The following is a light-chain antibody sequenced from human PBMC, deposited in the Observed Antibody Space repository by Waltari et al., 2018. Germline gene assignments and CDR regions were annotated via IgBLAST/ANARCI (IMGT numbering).Light chain of an antibody. J-gene: IGLJ3*02. Sequence: HSALTQPPSASGSPGQSVTIPCPGTSSDVRGYNYFSWYQQHPGNAPKLMVNEVSKRPAGVPDRFSASKAANAASLTVSGLQAEDEADYYCSSYAGSNYGVFGGGTKLTVL. CDR3: SSYAGSNYGV. CDR2: EVS. CDR1: SSDVRGYNY. V-gene: IGLV2-8*01.